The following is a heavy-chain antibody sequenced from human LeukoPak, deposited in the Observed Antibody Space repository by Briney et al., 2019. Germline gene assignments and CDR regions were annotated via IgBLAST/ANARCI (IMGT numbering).Heavy chain of an antibody. D-gene: IGHD3-10*01. CDR2: INPGGSSI. V-gene: IGHV3-74*01. CDR1: GFTFSSYW. Sequence: GRSLRLSCAASGFTFSSYWMHWVRQVPGKGLVWVARINPGGSSITYADSVKGRFTISRDNSKNTLYLQMNSLRAEDTALYYCAKGYEGFYGSGSYYQAVDYWGQGTLVTVSS. CDR3: AKGYEGFYGSGSYYQAVDY. J-gene: IGHJ4*02.